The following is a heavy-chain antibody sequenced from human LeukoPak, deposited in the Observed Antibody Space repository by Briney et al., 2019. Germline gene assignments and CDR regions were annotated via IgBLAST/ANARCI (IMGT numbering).Heavy chain of an antibody. V-gene: IGHV3-23*01. J-gene: IGHJ4*02. Sequence: PAGSLTVSCAASGFTFSNYAMIWVRQAPGKGLEWVSSISGRGGSTYYAGSVKGRFTISRDNSKNTLSLQMDSLRSEDTAVYYCAKDSGVVVTAIPNYWGQGALVTVSS. D-gene: IGHD2-21*02. CDR1: GFTFSNYA. CDR3: AKDSGVVVTAIPNY. CDR2: ISGRGGST.